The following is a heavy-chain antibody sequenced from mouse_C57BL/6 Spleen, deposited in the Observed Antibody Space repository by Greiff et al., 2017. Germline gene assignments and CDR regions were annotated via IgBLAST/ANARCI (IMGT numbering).Heavy chain of an antibody. V-gene: IGHV2-6-1*01. Sequence: VMLVQSGPGLVAPSQSLSITCTVSGFSLTSYGVHWVRQPPGKGLEWLVVIWRDGSTTYNSALKYSLSISKDNSKSQVFLKMNSLPTDDTAMYYCARHYDYYYLDYWGQGTSVTVSS. CDR2: IWRDGST. D-gene: IGHD2-4*01. CDR1: GFSLTSYG. CDR3: ARHYDYYYLDY. J-gene: IGHJ4*01.